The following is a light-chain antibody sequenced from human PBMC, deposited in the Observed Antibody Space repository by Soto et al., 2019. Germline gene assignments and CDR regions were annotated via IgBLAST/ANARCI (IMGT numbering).Light chain of an antibody. CDR2: LND. CDR1: SSNVGSST. J-gene: IGLJ2*01. V-gene: IGLV1-44*01. CDR3: ASWDDSLNGVV. Sequence: VVTQPPSASGTPGQRVTIYCSGSSSNVGSSTINWYQQLPGTAPKLLIYLNDQRPSGVPDRFSGSKSGTSASLAISGLQSEDEANYYCASWDDSLNGVVFGGGTKVTVL.